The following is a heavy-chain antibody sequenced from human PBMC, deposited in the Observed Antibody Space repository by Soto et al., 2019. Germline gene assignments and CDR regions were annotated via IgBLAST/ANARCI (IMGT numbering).Heavy chain of an antibody. CDR3: WGAGPGR. CDR1: GFTFSNYW. D-gene: IGHD3-16*01. Sequence: EVHLVESGGGLVQPGGSLRLSCAASGFTFSNYWMNWVRQAPGKGLEWVANIKRDGSEKYYVDSVKGRFTISRDNAKNSLSLQMNSLRAEDTAVYYCWGAGPGRWGQGTLVTVSS. V-gene: IGHV3-7*03. J-gene: IGHJ4*02. CDR2: IKRDGSEK.